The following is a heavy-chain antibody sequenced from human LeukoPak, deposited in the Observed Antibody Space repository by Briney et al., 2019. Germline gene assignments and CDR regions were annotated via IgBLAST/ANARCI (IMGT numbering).Heavy chain of an antibody. CDR3: AKLNLWDYGDLPDYYYMDV. J-gene: IGHJ6*03. CDR2: IRYDGSNK. Sequence: GGSLRLSCAASGFTFSSYGMHWVRQAPGKGLEWVAFIRYDGSNKYYADSVKGRFTISRDNSKNTLYLQINSLRAEDTAVYYCAKLNLWDYGDLPDYYYMDVWGKGTTVTVSS. D-gene: IGHD4-17*01. V-gene: IGHV3-30*02. CDR1: GFTFSSYG.